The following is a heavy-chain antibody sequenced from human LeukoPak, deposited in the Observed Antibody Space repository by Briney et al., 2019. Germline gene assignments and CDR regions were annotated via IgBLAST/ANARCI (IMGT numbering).Heavy chain of an antibody. V-gene: IGHV3-23*01. CDR3: ASSKDHYYGSGSYPDY. J-gene: IGHJ4*02. CDR2: ISGSGGST. Sequence: GGSLRLSCAASGFTFSSYAMSWVRQAPGKGLEWVSAISGSGGSTYYADSVKGRFTISRDNSKNTLYLQMNSLRAEDTAVYYCASSKDHYYGSGSYPDYWGQGTLVTVSS. D-gene: IGHD3-10*01. CDR1: GFTFSSYA.